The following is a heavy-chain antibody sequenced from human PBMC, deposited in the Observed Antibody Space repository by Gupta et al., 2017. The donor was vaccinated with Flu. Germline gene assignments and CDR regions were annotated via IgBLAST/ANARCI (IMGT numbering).Heavy chain of an antibody. CDR3: AKSAVAGTGGYYFDY. J-gene: IGHJ4*02. V-gene: IGHV3-43*01. Sequence: APGKGLEWVSLISWDGGSTDHADSVKGRFTISRDNSKNSLYLQMNSLTTEDTALYYCAKSAVAGTGGYYFDYWGQGTLVTVSS. D-gene: IGHD6-19*01. CDR2: ISWDGGST.